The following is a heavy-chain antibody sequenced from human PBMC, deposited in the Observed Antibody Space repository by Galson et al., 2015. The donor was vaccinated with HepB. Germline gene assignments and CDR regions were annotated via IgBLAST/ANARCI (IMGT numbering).Heavy chain of an antibody. CDR3: ARAVRNQLLSEY. V-gene: IGHV1-8*01. CDR1: GYSFIDND. J-gene: IGHJ4*02. Sequence: SVKVSCKASGYSFIDNDVTWVRQAPGQGLEWMGWMNPKSTNTGYARKFQGRVTMTGDTSMDTAYMELSSLTSEDTAVYYCARAVRNQLLSEYWGQGTLVTVSS. D-gene: IGHD1-26*01. CDR2: MNPKSTNT.